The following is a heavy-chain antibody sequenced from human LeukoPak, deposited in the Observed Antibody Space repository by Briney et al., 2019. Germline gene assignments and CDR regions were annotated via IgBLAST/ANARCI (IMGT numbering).Heavy chain of an antibody. V-gene: IGHV3-43*02. CDR1: GFTFDNYV. Sequence: GGSLRLSCAASGFTFDNYVMHWVRQAPGKGLEWVSLISGGGGSTSYADSVKGRFTISRDNAKNSVYLQMNSLRAEDTAVYYCARDDVSGGNDHWGQGARVTVSS. D-gene: IGHD1-26*01. CDR2: ISGGGGST. CDR3: ARDDVSGGNDH. J-gene: IGHJ4*02.